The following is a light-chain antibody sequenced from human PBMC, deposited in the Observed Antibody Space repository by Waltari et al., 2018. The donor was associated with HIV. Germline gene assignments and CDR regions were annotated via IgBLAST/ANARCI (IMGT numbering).Light chain of an antibody. V-gene: IGLV2-14*01. CDR2: EVS. CDR1: SSDIGYYNY. CDR3: SSLTNSATLSRL. Sequence: QFALTQPASVSGSPGQSITISCTGTSSDIGYYNYVSWYQQHPGKAPKLMIYEVSNRPSGVSNRFSGSKSGNTASLTISGLQAEDEADYFCSSLTNSATLSRLFGGGTKLTVL. J-gene: IGLJ3*02.